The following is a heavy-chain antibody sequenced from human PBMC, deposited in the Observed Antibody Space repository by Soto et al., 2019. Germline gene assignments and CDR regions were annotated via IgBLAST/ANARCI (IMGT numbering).Heavy chain of an antibody. CDR2: ISYDGSNK. J-gene: IGHJ4*02. Sequence: GGSLRLSCAASRFTFSSYGMHWVRQAPGKGLEWVAVISYDGSNKYYADSVKGRFTISRDNSKNTLYLQMNSLRAEDTAVYYCAKDWGLSFDYWGQGTLVTVSS. D-gene: IGHD7-27*01. V-gene: IGHV3-30*18. CDR1: RFTFSSYG. CDR3: AKDWGLSFDY.